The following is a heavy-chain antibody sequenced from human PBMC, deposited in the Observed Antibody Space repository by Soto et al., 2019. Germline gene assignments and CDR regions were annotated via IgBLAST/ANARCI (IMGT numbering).Heavy chain of an antibody. Sequence: GGSLRLSCAASGFTFSSYSMNWVRQAPGKGLEWVSSISSSSSYIYYADSVKGRFTISRDNAKNSLYLQMNSLRAEDTAAYYCARDRGAAAAYYYYYYGMDVWGQGTTVTVSS. V-gene: IGHV3-21*01. D-gene: IGHD6-13*01. CDR3: ARDRGAAAAYYYYYYGMDV. J-gene: IGHJ6*02. CDR2: ISSSSSYI. CDR1: GFTFSSYS.